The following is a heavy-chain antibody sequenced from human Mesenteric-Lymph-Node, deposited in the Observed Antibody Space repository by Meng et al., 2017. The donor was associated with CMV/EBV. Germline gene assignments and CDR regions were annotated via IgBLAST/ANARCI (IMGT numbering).Heavy chain of an antibody. CDR1: GFTFRSYE. V-gene: IGHV3-48*03. D-gene: IGHD3-3*01. Sequence: GGSLRLSCAASGFTFRSYEMNWVRQAPGKGLEWVSYISGSGNTRYYVDSVKGRFTISRDNAKNSLYLQVNSLRDEDTAVYYCARDFVDVWGQGTTVTVSS. CDR2: ISGSGNTR. J-gene: IGHJ6*02. CDR3: ARDFVDV.